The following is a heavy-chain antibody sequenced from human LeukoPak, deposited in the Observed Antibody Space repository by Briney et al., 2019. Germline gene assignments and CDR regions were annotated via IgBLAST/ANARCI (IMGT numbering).Heavy chain of an antibody. V-gene: IGHV4-34*01. CDR1: GGSFSGYY. CDR2: INHSGST. CDR3: ARADYDILTGYV. D-gene: IGHD3-9*01. J-gene: IGHJ4*02. Sequence: SETLSLTCAAYGGSFSGYYWSWIRQPPGKGLEWIGEINHSGSTNYNPSLKSRVTISVDTSKNQFSLKLSSVTAADTAVYYCARADYDILTGYVWGQGTLVTVSS.